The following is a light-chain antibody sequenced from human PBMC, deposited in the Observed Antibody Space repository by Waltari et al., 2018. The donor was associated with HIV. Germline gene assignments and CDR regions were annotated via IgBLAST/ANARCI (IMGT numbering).Light chain of an antibody. CDR2: AES. CDR3: QQSYTTPRT. Sequence: DIQMTQSPPSLSASIGDSVTITCRAGQNIGSYLNWFQQRSGKAPKLLIYAESTLVSGVPSRFSGSGSATDFTLTINSLQPEDFATYYCQQSYTTPRTFGQGTKLETK. CDR1: QNIGSY. V-gene: IGKV1-39*01. J-gene: IGKJ2*01.